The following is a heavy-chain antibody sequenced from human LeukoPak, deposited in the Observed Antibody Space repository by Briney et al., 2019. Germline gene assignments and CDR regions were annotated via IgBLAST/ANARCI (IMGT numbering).Heavy chain of an antibody. CDR2: IDYSGTT. V-gene: IGHV4-59*01. CDR1: GDFISNNY. Sequence: SETLSLTCTVSGDFISNNYWSWIRQPPGKGLEWIGYIDYSGTTNYNPSLKSRVTMSVDTSKKQFSLKLRSVTAADTAVYYCARDVLTPPYNWFDPWGQGTLVTVSS. J-gene: IGHJ5*02. CDR3: ARDVLTPPYNWFDP. D-gene: IGHD4/OR15-4a*01.